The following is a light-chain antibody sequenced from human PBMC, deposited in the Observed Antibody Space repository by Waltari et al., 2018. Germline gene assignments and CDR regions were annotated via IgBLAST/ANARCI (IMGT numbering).Light chain of an antibody. Sequence: AIQVTQSPSSLSASVGDRVTITCRASQAIRNDLGWYQQKPGMAPKPLNYAASRLEGGFPSRFSGSGSGTDFTFTISNLQPEDFASYYCMQDYSYPRTFGQGTKVEIK. J-gene: IGKJ1*01. CDR2: AAS. CDR3: MQDYSYPRT. V-gene: IGKV1-6*01. CDR1: QAIRND.